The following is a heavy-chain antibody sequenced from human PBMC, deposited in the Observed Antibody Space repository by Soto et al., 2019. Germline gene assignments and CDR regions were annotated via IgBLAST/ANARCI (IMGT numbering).Heavy chain of an antibody. Sequence: PVGSLRLSCAASGFLFSRYDMHWVRQTPRKGLEWVSSISTAGDSYYLGSVRGRFTISRENAKNSLYLHMNSLRAGDTAVYYCARARMGHFDWFYGMDVWGQGTTVTVSS. CDR1: GFLFSRYD. CDR2: ISTAGDS. J-gene: IGHJ6*02. V-gene: IGHV3-13*01. D-gene: IGHD3-9*01. CDR3: ARARMGHFDWFYGMDV.